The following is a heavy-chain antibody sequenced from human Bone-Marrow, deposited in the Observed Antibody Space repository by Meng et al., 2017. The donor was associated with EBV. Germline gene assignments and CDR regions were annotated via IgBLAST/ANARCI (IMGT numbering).Heavy chain of an antibody. CDR3: ARSSGWGFFDY. Sequence: GQSVVSGGGLVKPGWAVRLSCGASGFIFSDDYMSWIRQAPGKGLEWVSYISSSGSTIYYADSVKGRFTISRDNAKNSLYLQMNSLRAEDTAVYYCARSSGWGFFDYWGQGTLVTVSS. V-gene: IGHV3-11*01. D-gene: IGHD6-19*01. J-gene: IGHJ4*02. CDR1: GFIFSDDY. CDR2: ISSSGSTI.